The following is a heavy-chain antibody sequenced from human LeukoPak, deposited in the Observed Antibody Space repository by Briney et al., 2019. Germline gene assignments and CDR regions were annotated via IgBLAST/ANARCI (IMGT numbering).Heavy chain of an antibody. D-gene: IGHD7-27*01. J-gene: IGHJ6*02. V-gene: IGHV1-8*01. Sequence: ASVKVSCKASGYTFTSYDINWVRQATGQGLEWMGWMNPNSGNTGYAHKFQGRVTMTRNTSISTVYMELSSLRSEDTAVYYCARGPGDYYYYCGMEVWGQGTTVTVSS. CDR2: MNPNSGNT. CDR3: ARGPGDYYYYCGMEV. CDR1: GYTFTSYD.